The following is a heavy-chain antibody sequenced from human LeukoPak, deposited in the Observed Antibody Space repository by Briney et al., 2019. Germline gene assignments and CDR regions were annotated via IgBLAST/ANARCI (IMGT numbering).Heavy chain of an antibody. CDR3: ARTIGYDSSLGAFDI. CDR2: ISSSSSYI. D-gene: IGHD3-22*01. CDR1: GFTFSSYS. Sequence: PGGSLRLSCAASGFTFSSYSMNWARQAPGKGLEWVSSISSSSSYIYYADSVKGRFTISRDNAKNSLYLQMNSLRAEDTAVYYCARTIGYDSSLGAFDIWGQGTMVTVSS. J-gene: IGHJ3*02. V-gene: IGHV3-21*01.